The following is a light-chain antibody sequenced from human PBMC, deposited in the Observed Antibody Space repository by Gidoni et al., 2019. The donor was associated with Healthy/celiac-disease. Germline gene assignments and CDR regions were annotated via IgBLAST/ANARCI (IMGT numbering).Light chain of an antibody. Sequence: DIQMTQSPSSLSASVGDRVTITCRASPRISSYLNWYQQKPGKAPKLLIYAAASLQSGAPSRFIGSGSVTDFTLTSSSLQPEDFATYYCQQSYSTPSITFGQGTRLEIK. CDR2: AAA. CDR3: QQSYSTPSIT. CDR1: PRISSY. V-gene: IGKV1-39*01. J-gene: IGKJ5*01.